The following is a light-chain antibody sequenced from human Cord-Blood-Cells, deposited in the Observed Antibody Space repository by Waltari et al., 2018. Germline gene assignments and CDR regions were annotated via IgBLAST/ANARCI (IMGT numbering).Light chain of an antibody. V-gene: IGLV3-25*03. Sequence: SYELTQPPSVSVSPGQTARITCSGDALPKQYAYWYPQKPGQAPVLVIYKASERPSGIPERFSGSSSGTTVTLTISGVQAEDEADYYCQSADSSGTYVFGTGTKVTVL. CDR1: ALPKQY. J-gene: IGLJ1*01. CDR3: QSADSSGTYV. CDR2: KAS.